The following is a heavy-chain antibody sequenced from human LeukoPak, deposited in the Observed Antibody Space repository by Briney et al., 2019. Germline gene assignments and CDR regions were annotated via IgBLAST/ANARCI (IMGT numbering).Heavy chain of an antibody. J-gene: IGHJ4*02. V-gene: IGHV6-1*01. Sequence: SQTLSLTCAISGDSVSSNSAAWNWIRQSPSRGLEWLGRTYYRSKWYNDYAVSVKSRITINPDTSKNPSSLQLNSVTPEDTAIYYCARGGGVTVAGNLGYWGQGTLVTVSS. D-gene: IGHD6-19*01. CDR2: TYYRSKWYN. CDR1: GDSVSSNSAA. CDR3: ARGGGVTVAGNLGY.